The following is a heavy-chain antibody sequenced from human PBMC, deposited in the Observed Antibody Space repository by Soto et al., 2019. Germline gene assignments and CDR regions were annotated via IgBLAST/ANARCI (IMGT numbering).Heavy chain of an antibody. D-gene: IGHD3-3*01. CDR2: INPSGGST. Sequence: ASVKVSCKASGYTFTSYYMHWVRQAPGQGLEWMGIINPSGGSTSYAQKFRGRVTMTRDTSTSTVYMELSSLRSEDTAVYYCARGTEDYDFWSGYYTVTYYYYYMDVWGKGTTVTVS. CDR1: GYTFTSYY. CDR3: ARGTEDYDFWSGYYTVTYYYYYMDV. J-gene: IGHJ6*03. V-gene: IGHV1-46*03.